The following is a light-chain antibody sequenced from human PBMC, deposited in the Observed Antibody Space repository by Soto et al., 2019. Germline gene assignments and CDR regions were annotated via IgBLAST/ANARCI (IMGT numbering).Light chain of an antibody. V-gene: IGKV3-15*01. CDR2: GAS. CDR3: PQSNNWPLT. Sequence: IVITLSLSAVSVSPGERATLSCRASQSVSSNLAWYQQKPGQAPRLLIYGASTRATGIPARFSGSGSGTEFTLTISSLQSEDFAVYYCPQSNNWPLTFCGGAKADIK. CDR1: QSVSSN. J-gene: IGKJ4*01.